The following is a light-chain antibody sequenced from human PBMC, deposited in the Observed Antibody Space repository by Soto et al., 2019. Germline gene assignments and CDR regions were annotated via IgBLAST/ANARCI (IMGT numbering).Light chain of an antibody. Sequence: QSALTQPASVSGSPGQSITISCTGTNSDIGGYNFVSWYQQHPGKAPKLMIFEVTYRPSWISNRFSGSKSGNTASLTISGLQADDEADYYCSSFKGTNSFVFGTGTKVTVL. CDR2: EVT. CDR1: NSDIGGYNF. CDR3: SSFKGTNSFV. J-gene: IGLJ1*01. V-gene: IGLV2-14*01.